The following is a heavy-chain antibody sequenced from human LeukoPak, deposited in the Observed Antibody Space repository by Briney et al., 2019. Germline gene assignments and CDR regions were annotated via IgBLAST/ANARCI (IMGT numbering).Heavy chain of an antibody. D-gene: IGHD6-13*01. J-gene: IGHJ4*02. CDR2: IYYSGST. CDR3: ARSLGIAAAGTFDY. CDR1: GGSFSGYY. Sequence: SETLSLTCAAYGGSFSGYYWSWIRQPPGKGLEWIGYIYYSGSTNYNPSLKSRVTISVDTSKNQFSLKLSSVTAADTAVYYCARSLGIAAAGTFDYWGQGTLVTVSS. V-gene: IGHV4-59*08.